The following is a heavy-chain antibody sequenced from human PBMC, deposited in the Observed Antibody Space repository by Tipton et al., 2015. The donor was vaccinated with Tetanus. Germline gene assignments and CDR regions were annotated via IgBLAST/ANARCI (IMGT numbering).Heavy chain of an antibody. V-gene: IGHV3-72*01. Sequence: SLRLSCAATGFILSDYYMEWFRQAPGKGPEWVGRIRNKANRDTNEYAASVKGRFTISRDDSKNSLNLQMSSLKTEDTALYYCTREMSKIALDGGFDSGGHGTMVTVSS. D-gene: IGHD2-15*01. CDR3: TREMSKIALDGGFDS. CDR2: IRNKANRDTN. J-gene: IGHJ3*02. CDR1: GFILSDYY.